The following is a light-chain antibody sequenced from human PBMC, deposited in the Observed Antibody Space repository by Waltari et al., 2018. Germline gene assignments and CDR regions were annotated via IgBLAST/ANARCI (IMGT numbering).Light chain of an antibody. Sequence: DIQMTQSPSTLSASVGDRVTITCRASQSIDTLLAWYQQKPGQAPKLLIYKASSLESGVPSRFSGSGSGTEFTLTISSLQPDDFATYYCQQHNSYWTFAQGTKVEI. CDR2: KAS. V-gene: IGKV1-5*03. J-gene: IGKJ1*01. CDR1: QSIDTL. CDR3: QQHNSYWT.